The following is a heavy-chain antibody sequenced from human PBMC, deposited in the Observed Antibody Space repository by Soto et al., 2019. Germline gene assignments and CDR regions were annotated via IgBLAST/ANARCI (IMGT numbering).Heavy chain of an antibody. Sequence: EVQLVESGGGLVKPGGSLRLSCAASGFTFSSYSMNWVRQAPGKGLEWVSSISSSSSYIYYADSVKGRFTISRDNAKNSLYLQMNSLRAEDTAVYYGARELRLRPDAFDIWGQGTMVTVSS. CDR1: GFTFSSYS. CDR3: ARELRLRPDAFDI. J-gene: IGHJ3*02. V-gene: IGHV3-21*01. CDR2: ISSSSSYI. D-gene: IGHD4-17*01.